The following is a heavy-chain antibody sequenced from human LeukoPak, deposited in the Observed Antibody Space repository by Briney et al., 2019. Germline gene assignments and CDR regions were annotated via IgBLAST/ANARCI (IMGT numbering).Heavy chain of an antibody. J-gene: IGHJ4*02. Sequence: GGSLRLSCAAAGFTFDDYAMHWVRQAPGKGLEWVSLISGDGGSTYYADSVKGRFTISRDNSKNSLYLQMNSLRTEDTALYYCAKDWCTNGVCYNRYFDYWGQGTLVTVSS. D-gene: IGHD2-8*01. CDR3: AKDWCTNGVCYNRYFDY. V-gene: IGHV3-43*02. CDR2: ISGDGGST. CDR1: GFTFDDYA.